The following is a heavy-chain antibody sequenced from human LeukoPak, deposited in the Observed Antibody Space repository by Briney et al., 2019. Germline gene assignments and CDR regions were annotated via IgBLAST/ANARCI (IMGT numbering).Heavy chain of an antibody. CDR2: INPSGGST. D-gene: IGHD2-2*01. CDR3: ASLPAATGAHAFDI. Sequence: EASVKVSCKASGYTFTSYYMHWVRQAPGQGLEWMGIINPSGGSTNYAQKFQGRVTMTRDTSTSTVYMELSGLRSEDMALYYCASLPAATGAHAFDIWGQGTMVIVSS. J-gene: IGHJ3*02. V-gene: IGHV1-46*01. CDR1: GYTFTSYY.